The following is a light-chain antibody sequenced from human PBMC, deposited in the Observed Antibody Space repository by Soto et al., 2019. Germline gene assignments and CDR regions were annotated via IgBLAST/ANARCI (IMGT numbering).Light chain of an antibody. CDR2: DAS. CDR3: QQYGSSRTWT. J-gene: IGKJ1*01. Sequence: DIQMTQSPSTLSATAGDRVTITCRASQSISSWLAWYQQKPGKAPKLLIYDASNLESGVPSRFSGSGSGTDFTLTISRLEPEDFAVYYCQQYGSSRTWTFGQGTKVDIK. V-gene: IGKV1-5*01. CDR1: QSISSW.